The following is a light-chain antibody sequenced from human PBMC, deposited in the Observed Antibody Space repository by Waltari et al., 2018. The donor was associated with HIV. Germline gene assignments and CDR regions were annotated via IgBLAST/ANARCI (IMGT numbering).Light chain of an antibody. CDR1: QSVSSN. J-gene: IGKJ2*01. Sequence: EIVMTQSPATLSVSPGERATLSCRASQSVSSNLAWYQQKPGQAPRLLIYGASTRATGIPARFSGSGSGTEFTLTISSLQSEDCAVYYCQQYNNWPPRMYTFGQGTKLEIK. V-gene: IGKV3-15*01. CDR2: GAS. CDR3: QQYNNWPPRMYT.